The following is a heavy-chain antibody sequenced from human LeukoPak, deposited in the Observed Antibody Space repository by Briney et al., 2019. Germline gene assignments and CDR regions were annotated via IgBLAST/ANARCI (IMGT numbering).Heavy chain of an antibody. V-gene: IGHV3-23*01. CDR3: TKYPIHILTGYYTTFDY. Sequence: GGSLSLSCAASGLTFSSYFMTWVRQAAGRGLEGVSGIGGTGGSTYHANSVKSRFTISRDNSKNPQYLQINSLRADDTALYYCTKYPIHILTGYYTTFDYWGHRTLVTASS. CDR1: GLTFSSYF. J-gene: IGHJ4*01. CDR2: IGGTGGST. D-gene: IGHD3-9*01.